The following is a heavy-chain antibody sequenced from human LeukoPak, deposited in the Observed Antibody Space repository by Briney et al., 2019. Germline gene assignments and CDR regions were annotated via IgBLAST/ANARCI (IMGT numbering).Heavy chain of an antibody. CDR2: IWYDGSNK. D-gene: IGHD2-21*02. J-gene: IGHJ4*02. Sequence: GGSLRLSCAASGFTFSSYGMHWVRQAPGKGLEWVAVIWYDGSNKYYADSVKGRLTISRDNSKNTLYLQMNSLRAEDTAVYYCAKDGYCGGDCYSYFDYWGQGTLVTVSS. CDR3: AKDGYCGGDCYSYFDY. V-gene: IGHV3-33*06. CDR1: GFTFSSYG.